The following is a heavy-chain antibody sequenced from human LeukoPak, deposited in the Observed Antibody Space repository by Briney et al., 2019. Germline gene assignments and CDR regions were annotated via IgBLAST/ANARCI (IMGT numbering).Heavy chain of an antibody. V-gene: IGHV4-34*01. CDR3: ARGPRIAARGWFDP. CDR2: INHSGST. CDR1: GGSFSGYY. J-gene: IGHJ5*02. Sequence: SGTLSLTCAVYGGSFSGYYWSWIRQPPGKGLEWIGEINHSGSTNYNPSLKSRVTISVDTSKNQFSLKLSSVTAADTAVYYCARGPRIAARGWFDPWGQGTLVTVSS. D-gene: IGHD6-6*01.